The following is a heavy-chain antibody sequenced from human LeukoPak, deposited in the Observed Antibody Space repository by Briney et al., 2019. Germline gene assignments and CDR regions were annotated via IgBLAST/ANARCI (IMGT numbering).Heavy chain of an antibody. CDR1: GFTFSNYW. Sequence: GGSLRLSCAASGFTFSNYWMSWVRQAPGKGLEWVANIKQDGSEKYYVDSVKGRFTISRDNAKNSLYLQMNSLRAEDTAVYYCAREVGVPNYYFDYWGQGTLVTVSS. J-gene: IGHJ4*02. CDR2: IKQDGSEK. D-gene: IGHD3-16*01. V-gene: IGHV3-7*01. CDR3: AREVGVPNYYFDY.